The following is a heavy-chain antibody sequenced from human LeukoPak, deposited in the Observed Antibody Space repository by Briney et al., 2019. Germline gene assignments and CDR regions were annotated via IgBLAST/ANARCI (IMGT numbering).Heavy chain of an antibody. CDR2: ISYDGSNK. CDR3: AKDQDILTGYYLDY. CDR1: GFTFSSYA. Sequence: GGSLRLSCAASGFTFSSYAMHWVRQAPGKGLEWVAVISYDGSNKYYADSVKGRSTISRDNSKNTLYLQMNSLRAEDTAVYYCAKDQDILTGYYLDYWGQGTLVTVSS. J-gene: IGHJ4*02. V-gene: IGHV3-30-3*01. D-gene: IGHD3-9*01.